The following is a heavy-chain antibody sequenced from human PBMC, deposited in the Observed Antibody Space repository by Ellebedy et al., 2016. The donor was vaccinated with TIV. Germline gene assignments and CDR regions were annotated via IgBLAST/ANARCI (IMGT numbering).Heavy chain of an antibody. CDR2: IYPGDSDT. J-gene: IGHJ4*02. CDR3: ARHLSGSKFPTDY. D-gene: IGHD5-12*01. CDR1: GYSFTSYW. Sequence: GESLKISXTGSGYSFTSYWIGWVRQMPGKGLEWMGIIYPGDSDTRYSPSFQGQVTISADKSISTAYLQWSSLKASDTAMYYCARHLSGSKFPTDYWGQGTLVTVSS. V-gene: IGHV5-51*01.